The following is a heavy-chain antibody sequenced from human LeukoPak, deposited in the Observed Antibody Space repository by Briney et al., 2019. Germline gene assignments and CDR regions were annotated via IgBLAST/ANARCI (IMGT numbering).Heavy chain of an antibody. CDR1: GFTFSSYS. CDR3: ARDLDKYGYSYGLDY. D-gene: IGHD5-18*01. Sequence: GGSLRLSCAASGFTFSSYSMNWVRQAPGKGLEWVSYISSSSTIYYADSVKGRFTISRDNAKNSLYLQMNSLRAEDTAVYYCARDLDKYGYSYGLDYWGQGTLVTVSS. J-gene: IGHJ4*02. CDR2: ISSSSTI. V-gene: IGHV3-48*01.